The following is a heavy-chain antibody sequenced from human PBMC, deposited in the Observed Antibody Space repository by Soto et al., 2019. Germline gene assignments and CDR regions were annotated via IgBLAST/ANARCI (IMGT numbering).Heavy chain of an antibody. D-gene: IGHD2-2*01. CDR2: IKAGSGKT. CDR3: ARDSKGLGYCSSTSCYRIPIYPDYYYYYMDV. V-gene: IGHV1-3*01. Sequence: GAPRKGSCKASGYTSTNFGMHWGGPGPGQRAEWKGWIKAGSGKTNYAQKFQGRITITIDTSTSTVYMELSSLRSEDTAVYYCARDSKGLGYCSSTSCYRIPIYPDYYYYYMDVWGKGTTVTVSS. J-gene: IGHJ6*03. CDR1: GYTSTNFG.